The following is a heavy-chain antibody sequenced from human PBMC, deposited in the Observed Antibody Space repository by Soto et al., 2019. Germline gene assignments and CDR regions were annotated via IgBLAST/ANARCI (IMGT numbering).Heavy chain of an antibody. Sequence: SETLSLTCAVSGGSISSGGYSWSWIRQPPGKGLEWIGYIYHSGSTYYNPSLKSRVTISVDRSKNQFSLKLSSVTAADTAVYYCARAPYVMDAFDIWGQGTMVTVS. CDR2: IYHSGST. CDR1: GGSISSGGYS. CDR3: ARAPYVMDAFDI. J-gene: IGHJ3*02. V-gene: IGHV4-30-2*01. D-gene: IGHD3-10*02.